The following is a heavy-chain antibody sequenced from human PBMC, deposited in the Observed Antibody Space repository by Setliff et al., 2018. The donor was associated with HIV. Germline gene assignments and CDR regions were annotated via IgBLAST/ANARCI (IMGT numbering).Heavy chain of an antibody. CDR3: ARLGGICSGGSCTALAYTMDV. V-gene: IGHV5-51*01. CDR2: IYPGDSDT. CDR1: GYNFRMYW. Sequence: PGESLKISCKGSGYNFRMYWIAWVRQMPGKGLEWMGIIYPGDSDTRYSPSFQGQVTTSADKSISTAYLQCSSLKASDTAMYYCARLGGICSGGSCTALAYTMDVWGQGTTVTVSS. J-gene: IGHJ6*02. D-gene: IGHD2-15*01.